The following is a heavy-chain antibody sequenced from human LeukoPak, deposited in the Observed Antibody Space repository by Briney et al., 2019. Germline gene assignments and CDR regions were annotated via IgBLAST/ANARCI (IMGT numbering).Heavy chain of an antibody. D-gene: IGHD2-21*01. CDR1: GGSISSGGYS. Sequence: SETLSLTCAVSGGSISSGGYSWSWIRQPPGKGLEWIGYIYHSGSTYYNPSLKSRVTISVDTSKNQFSLKLSSVTAADTAVYYCATSKSYGGIFDYWGQGTLVTVSS. J-gene: IGHJ4*02. V-gene: IGHV4-30-2*01. CDR2: IYHSGST. CDR3: ATSKSYGGIFDY.